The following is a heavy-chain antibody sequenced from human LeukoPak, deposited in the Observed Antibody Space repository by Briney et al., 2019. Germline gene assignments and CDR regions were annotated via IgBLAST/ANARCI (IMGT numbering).Heavy chain of an antibody. J-gene: IGHJ4*02. V-gene: IGHV3-49*04. CDR2: IRSKAYGGTT. D-gene: IGHD3-10*01. CDR3: TGSFGQLTFFDY. Sequence: PGRSLRLSCTASGFKFGDYAMSWVRQAPGKGLEWVGFIRSKAYGGTTEYAASVKGRFTISRDDSKSIAYLQMNSLKTEDTAVYYCTGSFGQLTFFDYWGQGTLVTVSS. CDR1: GFKFGDYA.